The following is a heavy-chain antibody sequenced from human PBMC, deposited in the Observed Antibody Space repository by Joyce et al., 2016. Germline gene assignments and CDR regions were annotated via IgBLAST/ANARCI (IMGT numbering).Heavy chain of an antibody. Sequence: QVQLVESGGGVVQPGRSLRLSCAASGFTFSSYAMHWVRQAPGKGLDWVAVIWYYGINKDYTKSVKGRFSISRDNSKNTLFLQMNTLRAEDTAVYYCARGGTMIRGALNWFDPWGQGTLVTVSS. CDR2: IWYYGINK. J-gene: IGHJ5*02. V-gene: IGHV3-33*01. D-gene: IGHD3-10*01. CDR1: GFTFSSYA. CDR3: ARGGTMIRGALNWFDP.